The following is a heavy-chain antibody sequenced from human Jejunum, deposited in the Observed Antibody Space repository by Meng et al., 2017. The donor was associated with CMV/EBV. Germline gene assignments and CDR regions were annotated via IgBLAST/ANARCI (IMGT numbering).Heavy chain of an antibody. CDR1: GFTFSGYA. V-gene: IGHV3-23*03. CDR2: IYSGGITT. CDR3: AKAVSSGYFDS. J-gene: IGHJ4*02. D-gene: IGHD3-22*01. Sequence: LSCAASGFTFSGYALSWVRQAPGKGLECVSIIYSGGITTYYAESVKGRFTVSRDDSKNTLYLQMNSLRGEDTAVYYCAKAVSSGYFDSWGQGTLVTVSS.